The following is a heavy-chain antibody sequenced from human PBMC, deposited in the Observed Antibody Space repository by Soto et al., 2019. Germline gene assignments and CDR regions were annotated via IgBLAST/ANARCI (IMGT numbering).Heavy chain of an antibody. J-gene: IGHJ3*02. V-gene: IGHV4-34*01. Sequence: SETLSLTCAVYGGSFSGYYWSWIRTPPGKGLEWIGEINHSGSTNYNPSLKSRVTISVDTAKNQFSLKLSSVTAADTAVYYCAVGELLASNAFDIWGQGTMVTVS. D-gene: IGHD3-10*01. CDR2: INHSGST. CDR3: AVGELLASNAFDI. CDR1: GGSFSGYY.